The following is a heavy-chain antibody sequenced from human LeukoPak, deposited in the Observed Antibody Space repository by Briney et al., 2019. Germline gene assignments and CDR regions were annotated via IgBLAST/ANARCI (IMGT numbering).Heavy chain of an antibody. CDR2: ISGSSTTI. Sequence: GGSLRLSCAASGFTFNSYAMSWVRQAPEKGLEWVSYISGSSTTIYYADSVKGRFTISRDNAKNSLYLQMNSLRDEDTAVYYCARDLVGATASWGQGTLVTVSS. V-gene: IGHV3-48*02. J-gene: IGHJ5*02. CDR3: ARDLVGATAS. D-gene: IGHD1-26*01. CDR1: GFTFNSYA.